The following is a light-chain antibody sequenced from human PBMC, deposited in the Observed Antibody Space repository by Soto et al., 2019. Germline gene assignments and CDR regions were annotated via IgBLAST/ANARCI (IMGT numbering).Light chain of an antibody. J-gene: IGLJ1*01. CDR2: DVS. CDR1: SSDVGGYNY. V-gene: IGLV2-14*01. Sequence: QSALTQPASVSGSPGQSITISCTGTSSDVGGYNYVSWYQQNPGKAPKLMIYDVSNRPSGVSDRFSGSKSGNTASLTISGLQAEDEADYCCSSYTFSSTLYVFGTGTKVTVL. CDR3: SSYTFSSTLYV.